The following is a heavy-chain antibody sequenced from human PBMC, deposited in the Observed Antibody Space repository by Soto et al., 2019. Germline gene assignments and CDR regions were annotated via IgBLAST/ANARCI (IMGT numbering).Heavy chain of an antibody. CDR3: ARDFLEVPAATSSFDP. J-gene: IGHJ5*02. CDR2: INPSSGST. D-gene: IGHD3-3*01. Sequence: QVQLVQSGAEVTKPGASVKISCKASGYTFTNYHMNWVRQAPGQGLEWLGIINPSSGSTNYAQKFQDRVTMTRDTSTSTVYMEMSSLRSEDTAVYYCARDFLEVPAATSSFDPWGQGTLVTVSS. V-gene: IGHV1-46*01. CDR1: GYTFTNYH.